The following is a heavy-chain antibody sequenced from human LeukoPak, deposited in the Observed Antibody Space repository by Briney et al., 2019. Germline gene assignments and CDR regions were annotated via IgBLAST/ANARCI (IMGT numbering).Heavy chain of an antibody. V-gene: IGHV5-51*01. D-gene: IGHD6-6*01. CDR2: IYPGDSDT. Sequence: GESLKISCKGSGYSFTSYWVAWVRQMPGEGLEWMGVIYPGDSDTRYSPSFQGQVTISADKSISTAYLQWNSLKASDTAMYYCARKYSSSSPFDYWGQGTLVTVSS. CDR3: ARKYSSSSPFDY. CDR1: GYSFTSYW. J-gene: IGHJ4*02.